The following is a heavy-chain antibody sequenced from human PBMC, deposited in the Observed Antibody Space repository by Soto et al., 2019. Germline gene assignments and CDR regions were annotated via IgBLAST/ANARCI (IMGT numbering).Heavy chain of an antibody. D-gene: IGHD1-26*01. CDR3: ARQEWELLGGYYYYGMDV. CDR2: IDPSDSYT. CDR1: GYSFTSYW. J-gene: IGHJ6*02. V-gene: IGHV5-10-1*01. Sequence: PGESLKISCKGSGYSFTSYWISWVRQMPGKGLEWMGRIDPSDSYTNYSPSFQGHVTISADKSISTAYLQWSSLKASDTAMYYCARQEWELLGGYYYYGMDVWGQGTTVTVSS.